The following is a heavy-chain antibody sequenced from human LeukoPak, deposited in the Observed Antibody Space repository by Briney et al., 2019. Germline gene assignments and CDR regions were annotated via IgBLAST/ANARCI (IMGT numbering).Heavy chain of an antibody. CDR3: TTDDLRGSYYMFSDY. CDR1: GFTFSNAW. J-gene: IGHJ4*02. D-gene: IGHD1-26*01. Sequence: GGSLRLSCAASGFTFSNAWVSWVRQAPGKGLEWVGRIKSKTDGGTTDYATPVKGRFTISRDDSKNTLYLQMNSLKTEDTAVYYCTTDDLRGSYYMFSDYWGQGTLVTVSS. V-gene: IGHV3-15*01. CDR2: IKSKTDGGTT.